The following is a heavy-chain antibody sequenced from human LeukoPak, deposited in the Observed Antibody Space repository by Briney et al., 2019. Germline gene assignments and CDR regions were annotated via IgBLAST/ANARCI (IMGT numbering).Heavy chain of an antibody. Sequence: EPSQTLSLTCTVSGGSISSDSYYWSWIRQPAGKGLEWIGRIYTSGYTNYNPSLKSRVTILVDTSNNQFSLKLSSVPAADTAVYYCARGRVRGVISGWFDPWGQGTLVTVSS. CDR1: GGSISSDSYY. V-gene: IGHV4-61*02. CDR2: IYTSGYT. J-gene: IGHJ5*02. D-gene: IGHD3-10*01. CDR3: ARGRVRGVISGWFDP.